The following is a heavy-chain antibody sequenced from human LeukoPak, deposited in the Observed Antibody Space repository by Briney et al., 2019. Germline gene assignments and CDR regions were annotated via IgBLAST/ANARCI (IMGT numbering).Heavy chain of an antibody. CDR1: GGSFSGYY. D-gene: IGHD2-2*01. CDR2: INHSGSP. CDR3: ARESRVVVVPAASFRFDP. Sequence: PSETLSLTCAVYGGSFSGYYWSWIRHTPGEGVEWVCEINHSGSPNYNPSLKSRVTISVDPSKNQFSLKLSSVTAADTAMYYCARESRVVVVPAASFRFDPWGQGTLVTVFS. J-gene: IGHJ5*02. V-gene: IGHV4-34*01.